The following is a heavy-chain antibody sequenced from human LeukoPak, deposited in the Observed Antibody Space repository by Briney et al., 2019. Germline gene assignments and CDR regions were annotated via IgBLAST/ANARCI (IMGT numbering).Heavy chain of an antibody. Sequence: RASVKVSCKASGYTFTSYGISWVRQAPGQGLEWMGWISAYNGNTNYAQKLQGRVTMTTDTSTSTAYMELRSLRSDDTAVYYCASDLLIVGATTIDYWGQGTLVTVSS. V-gene: IGHV1-18*01. D-gene: IGHD1-26*01. J-gene: IGHJ4*02. CDR1: GYTFTSYG. CDR2: ISAYNGNT. CDR3: ASDLLIVGATTIDY.